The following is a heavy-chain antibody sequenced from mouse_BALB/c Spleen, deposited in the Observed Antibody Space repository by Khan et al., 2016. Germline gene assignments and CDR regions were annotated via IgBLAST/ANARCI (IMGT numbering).Heavy chain of an antibody. CDR3: AGHTYGMKYFDV. V-gene: IGHV5-9-3*01. J-gene: IGHJ1*01. CDR2: ISSGGSHT. CDR1: GFTFSSYA. D-gene: IGHD1-1*01. Sequence: EVELVESGGGLVKPGGSPKVSCAASGFTFSSYAMSWVRQTPEKRLEWVATISSGGSHTYYADSVQGRFTISRDNAKKTRDMQRSSLRSEDTAMYYCAGHTYGMKYFDVWDAGTTVTVSS.